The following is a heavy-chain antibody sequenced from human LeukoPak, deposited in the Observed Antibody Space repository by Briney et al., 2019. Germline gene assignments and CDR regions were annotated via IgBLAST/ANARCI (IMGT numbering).Heavy chain of an antibody. J-gene: IGHJ4*02. D-gene: IGHD6-19*01. CDR2: IYYSGST. Sequence: SETLSLTCTVSGASISSYYWSWIRQPPGKGLEWIGYIYYSGSTNYNPSLKSRVTISVDTSKNQFSLKLSSVTAADTAVYYCARPGTPYSSGWYRYFDYWGQGTLVTVSS. CDR3: ARPGTPYSSGWYRYFDY. CDR1: GASISSYY. V-gene: IGHV4-59*12.